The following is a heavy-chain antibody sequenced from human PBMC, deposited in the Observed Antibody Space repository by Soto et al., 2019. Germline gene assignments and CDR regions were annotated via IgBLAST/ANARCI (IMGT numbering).Heavy chain of an antibody. Sequence: QVQLVESGGGVVQPGRSLRLSCAASGFTFSSYGMHWVRQAPGKGLEWVAVISYDGSNKYYADSVKGRFTISRDNSKNTLYLQMNSLRAEDTDVYYCAKGLAYCGGDCYSHFDLWGRGTLVTVSS. CDR3: AKGLAYCGGDCYSHFDL. J-gene: IGHJ2*01. D-gene: IGHD2-21*02. CDR1: GFTFSSYG. V-gene: IGHV3-30*18. CDR2: ISYDGSNK.